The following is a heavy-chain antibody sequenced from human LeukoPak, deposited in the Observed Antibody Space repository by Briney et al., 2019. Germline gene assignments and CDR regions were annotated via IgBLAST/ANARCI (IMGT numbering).Heavy chain of an antibody. CDR3: ARDRIAVAGTLGSYDAFDI. D-gene: IGHD6-19*01. J-gene: IGHJ3*02. V-gene: IGHV4-59*01. CDR2: IYYSGST. CDR1: GGSISSYY. Sequence: SETLSLTCTVSGGSISSYYWSWLRQPPGKGLEWIGYIYYSGSTNYNPSLKSRVTISVDTSKNQFSLKLSSVTAADTAVYYCARDRIAVAGTLGSYDAFDIWGQGTMVTVSS.